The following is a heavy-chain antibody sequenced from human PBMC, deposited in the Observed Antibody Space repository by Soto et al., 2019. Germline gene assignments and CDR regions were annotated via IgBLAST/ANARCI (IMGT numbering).Heavy chain of an antibody. J-gene: IGHJ4*02. CDR2: MNPNSGNT. V-gene: IGHV1-8*01. Sequence: APVEACCKAPRYTFTSYAMKSVRQATGQGLEWMGWMNPNSGNTGYAQKFQGRVTMTRNTSISTAYMELSSLRSEDTAVYYCARTLYGDNVDYWGQGTLVTVSS. CDR3: ARTLYGDNVDY. CDR1: RYTFTSYA. D-gene: IGHD4-17*01.